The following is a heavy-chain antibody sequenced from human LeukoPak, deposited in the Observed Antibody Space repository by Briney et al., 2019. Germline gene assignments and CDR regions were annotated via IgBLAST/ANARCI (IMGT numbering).Heavy chain of an antibody. CDR3: ARMEQLVYKDNYYYGMDV. J-gene: IGHJ6*02. D-gene: IGHD6-13*01. V-gene: IGHV1-18*01. CDR2: ISAYDDSK. Sequence: ASVKVSCKASGYTFTNYGISWVRQAPGQGLEWMGWISAYDDSKKYAQKFQGRVTMTTDTSTSTAYMELRSLRSDDTAVYYCARMEQLVYKDNYYYGMDVWGQGTTVTVSS. CDR1: GYTFTNYG.